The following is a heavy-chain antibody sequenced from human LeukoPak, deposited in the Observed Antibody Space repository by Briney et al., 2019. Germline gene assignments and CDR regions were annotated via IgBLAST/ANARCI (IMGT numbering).Heavy chain of an antibody. CDR3: ARGSLVGATPRFDY. CDR2: ISSSSSYI. CDR1: GFTFSSYS. J-gene: IGHJ4*02. V-gene: IGHV3-21*01. D-gene: IGHD1-26*01. Sequence: PGGSLRLSCAASGFTFSSYSMNWVRQVPGKGLEWVSSISSSSSYIYYADSVKGRFTISRDNAKNSLYLQMNSLRAEDTAVYYCARGSLVGATPRFDYWGQGTLVTVSS.